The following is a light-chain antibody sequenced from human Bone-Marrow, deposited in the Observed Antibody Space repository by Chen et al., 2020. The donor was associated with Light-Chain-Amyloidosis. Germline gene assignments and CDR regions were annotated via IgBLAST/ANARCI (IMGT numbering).Light chain of an antibody. CDR2: ADS. J-gene: IGLJ3*02. Sequence: SYVLTQPSSVSVAPGQTATIACGGNNIGSTSVHWYPQTPGQAPLLVVYADSDRPSGIPERWSGSNSGNTATLTISRVEAGDEADYYCQVWDRSSDRPVFGGGTKLTVL. CDR1: NIGSTS. CDR3: QVWDRSSDRPV. V-gene: IGLV3-21*02.